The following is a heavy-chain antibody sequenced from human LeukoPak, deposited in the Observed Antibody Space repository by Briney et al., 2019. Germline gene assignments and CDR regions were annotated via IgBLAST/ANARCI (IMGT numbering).Heavy chain of an antibody. CDR2: VNHRADT. D-gene: IGHD5-18*01. CDR3: ARAYRGYSSATGIDS. Sequence: SETLSLTCAVYGGTFSGYYWTWIRQPPGKGLEWIGEVNHRADTSYSPSFKSRVSISADTSKNQFSLKLTSFIAADTAVYYCARAYRGYSSATGIDSWGQGTLVTVSS. CDR1: GGTFSGYY. J-gene: IGHJ4*02. V-gene: IGHV4-34*01.